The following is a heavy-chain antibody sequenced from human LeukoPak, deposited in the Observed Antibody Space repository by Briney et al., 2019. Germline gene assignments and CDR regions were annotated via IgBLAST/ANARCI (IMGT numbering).Heavy chain of an antibody. CDR3: ARRRYYDSKGYFDY. CDR1: GFTVSSNY. J-gene: IGHJ4*02. V-gene: IGHV3-66*04. CDR2: IYSGGST. Sequence: GGSLRLSCAASGFTVSSNYMSWVRQAPGKWLEWVSVIYSGGSTYYADSVKGRFTISRDNSKNTLYLQMNSLRAEDTAVYYCARRRYYDSKGYFDYWGQGTLVTVSS. D-gene: IGHD3-22*01.